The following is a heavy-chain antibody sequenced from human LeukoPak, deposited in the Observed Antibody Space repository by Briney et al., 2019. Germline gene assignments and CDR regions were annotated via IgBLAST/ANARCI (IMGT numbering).Heavy chain of an antibody. CDR2: IRSKAYGGTT. CDR1: GFTFGDYA. CDR3: TRDSWGYCSSTSCYGTNY. J-gene: IGHJ4*02. V-gene: IGHV3-49*04. Sequence: GSLRLSCTASGFTFGDYAMSWVRQAPGKGLEWVGFIRSKAYGGTTEYAASVKGRFTISRDDSKSIAYLQMNSLKTEDTAVYYCTRDSWGYCSSTSCYGTNYWGQGTLVTVSS. D-gene: IGHD2-2*01.